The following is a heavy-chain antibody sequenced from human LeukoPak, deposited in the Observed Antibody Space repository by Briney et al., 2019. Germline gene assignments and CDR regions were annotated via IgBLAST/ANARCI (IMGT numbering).Heavy chain of an antibody. CDR1: GYTFTSYG. CDR3: ARGPLWFGEQTPFDP. J-gene: IGHJ5*02. D-gene: IGHD3-10*01. CDR2: ISAYNGNT. V-gene: IGHV1-18*01. Sequence: GASVKVSCKASGYTFTSYGISWVRQAHGQGLEWMGWISAYNGNTNYAQKLQGRVTMTTDTSTSTAYMELRSLRSDDTAVYYCARGPLWFGEQTPFDPRGQGTLVTVSS.